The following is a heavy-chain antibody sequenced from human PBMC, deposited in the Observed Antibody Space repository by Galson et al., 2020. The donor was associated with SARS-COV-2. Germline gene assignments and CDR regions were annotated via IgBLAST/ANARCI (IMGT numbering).Heavy chain of an antibody. Sequence: ASVKVSCKASGYTFTSYAMNWVRQAPGQGLEWMGWINTNTGNTTYAQGFTGRFVFSLDTSVSTAYLQISSLKAEDTAVYYCARDRGEQWLPPVYYYYYGMDVWGQGTTVTVSS. D-gene: IGHD6-19*01. CDR3: ARDRGEQWLPPVYYYYYGMDV. V-gene: IGHV7-4-1*02. CDR2: INTNTGNT. CDR1: GYTFTSYA. J-gene: IGHJ6*02.